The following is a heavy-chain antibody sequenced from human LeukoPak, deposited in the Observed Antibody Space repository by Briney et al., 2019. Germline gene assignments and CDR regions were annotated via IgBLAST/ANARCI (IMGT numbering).Heavy chain of an antibody. CDR1: GFTFSSYA. V-gene: IGHV3-23*01. Sequence: GGSLRLSWAASGFTFSSYAMSWVRQAPGKGLEWVSAISGSGGSTYYADSVKGRFTISRDNSKNTLYLQMNSLRAEDTAVYYCAKGSPFRYCSGGSCYPDPWGQGTLVTVSS. D-gene: IGHD2-15*01. CDR2: ISGSGGST. CDR3: AKGSPFRYCSGGSCYPDP. J-gene: IGHJ5*02.